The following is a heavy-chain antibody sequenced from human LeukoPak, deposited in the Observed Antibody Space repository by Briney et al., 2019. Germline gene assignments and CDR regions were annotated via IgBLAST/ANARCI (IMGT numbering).Heavy chain of an antibody. Sequence: PGGSLRLSCAASGFTFSSYGMHWVRQAPGKGLEWVAVISYDGSNKYYADSVKGRFTISRDNSKNTLYLQMNSLRAEDTAVYYCAREGYCSSTSCRWGIGYYYLDYWGQGTLVTVSS. CDR3: AREGYCSSTSCRWGIGYYYLDY. V-gene: IGHV3-30*03. CDR1: GFTFSSYG. D-gene: IGHD2-2*01. CDR2: ISYDGSNK. J-gene: IGHJ4*02.